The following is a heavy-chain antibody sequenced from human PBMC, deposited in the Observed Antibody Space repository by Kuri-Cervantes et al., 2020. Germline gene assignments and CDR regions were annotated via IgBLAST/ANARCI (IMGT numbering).Heavy chain of an antibody. Sequence: SETLSLTCTVSGGSISNGDYYWSWIRQPPGKGLEWIGSIYYSGSTYYNPSLKSRVTISVDTSKNQFSLKLSSVTAADTAVYYCARLYYYDSSGYSRKYYFEYWGQGTLVTVSS. J-gene: IGHJ4*02. CDR1: GGSISNGDYY. D-gene: IGHD3-22*01. V-gene: IGHV4-39*01. CDR2: IYYSGST. CDR3: ARLYYYDSSGYSRKYYFEY.